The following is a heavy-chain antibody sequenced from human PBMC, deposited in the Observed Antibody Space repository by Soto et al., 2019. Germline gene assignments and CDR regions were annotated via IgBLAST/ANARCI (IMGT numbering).Heavy chain of an antibody. J-gene: IGHJ3*02. CDR2: VDVGGGST. Sequence: EVQLLESGGGLVQPGGSLRLSCAASGFTFSTHAMIWDRQAPGKGLNWVSTVDVGGGSTYYTDSVKGRFTVSRDNSKNTVYLQLNTLRAEDTAIYFCARDSGPAGGGACDIWGQGTMVTVSS. CDR1: GFTFSTHA. D-gene: IGHD6-25*01. V-gene: IGHV3-23*01. CDR3: ARDSGPAGGGACDI.